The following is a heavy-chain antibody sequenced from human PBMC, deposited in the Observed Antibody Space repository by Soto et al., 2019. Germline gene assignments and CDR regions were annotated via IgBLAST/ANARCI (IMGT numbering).Heavy chain of an antibody. V-gene: IGHV3-48*02. CDR2: ISSQRSTL. CDR1: GFTFSRYS. J-gene: IGHJ5*02. D-gene: IGHD6-19*01. CDR3: VRDGSGNLYLNWFDP. Sequence: GGSLRPSCAASGFTFSRYSMNWVRQAPGKGLEWISYISSQRSTLYYADSVKGRFTIPRDNAGGSLYLHMNSLRDEDTAVYYCVRDGSGNLYLNWFDPWGQGTLVTVSS.